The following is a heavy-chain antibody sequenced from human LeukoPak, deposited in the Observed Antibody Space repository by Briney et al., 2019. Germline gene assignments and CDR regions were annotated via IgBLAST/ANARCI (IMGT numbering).Heavy chain of an antibody. Sequence: PGGSLRLSCAASGFTVSSNYMSWVRQASGKGLEWVSVIYSGGSTYYADSVKGRFTISRDNSKNTLYLQMNSLRAEDTAVYYCARDPPGPYYYDSSGRDAFDIWGQGTMVTVSS. CDR2: IYSGGST. V-gene: IGHV3-66*01. CDR1: GFTVSSNY. J-gene: IGHJ3*02. CDR3: ARDPPGPYYYDSSGRDAFDI. D-gene: IGHD3-22*01.